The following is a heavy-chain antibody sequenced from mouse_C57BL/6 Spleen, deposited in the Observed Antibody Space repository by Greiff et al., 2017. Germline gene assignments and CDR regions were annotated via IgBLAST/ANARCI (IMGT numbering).Heavy chain of an antibody. CDR1: GFTFSSYA. CDR2: ISDGGSYT. J-gene: IGHJ1*03. D-gene: IGHD2-2*01. CDR3: ARDRGAMVTTKDYWYFDV. Sequence: EVMLVESGGGLVKPGGSLKLSCAASGFTFSSYAMSWVRQTPEKRLEWVATISDGGSYTYYPDNVKGRFTISRDNAKNNLYLQMSHLKSEDTAMYYCARDRGAMVTTKDYWYFDVWGTGTTVTVSS. V-gene: IGHV5-4*01.